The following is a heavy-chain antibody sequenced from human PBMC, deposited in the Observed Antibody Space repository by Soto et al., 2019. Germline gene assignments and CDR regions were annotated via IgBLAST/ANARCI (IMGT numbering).Heavy chain of an antibody. J-gene: IGHJ4*02. Sequence: SETLSLTCTVSGFISAYYWSWIRQPAGKGLEWTGRIYGSGNSNFNPSLNGRATISVDMSKNQFTLILRSVTAADTAVYYCARESGSSRHLDYWGQGILVTLSS. V-gene: IGHV4-4*07. CDR3: ARESGSSRHLDY. CDR1: GFISAYY. CDR2: IYGSGNS. D-gene: IGHD6-13*01.